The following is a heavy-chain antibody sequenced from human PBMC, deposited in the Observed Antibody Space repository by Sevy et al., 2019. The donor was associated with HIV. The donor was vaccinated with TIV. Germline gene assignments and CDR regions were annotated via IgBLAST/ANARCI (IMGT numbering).Heavy chain of an antibody. CDR1: GFTVNSDY. V-gene: IGHV3-53*01. CDR2: VYSGGTT. D-gene: IGHD3-10*01. J-gene: IGHJ5*02. CDR3: ARHISFGELGSWFDP. Sequence: GGSLRLSCAASGFTVNSDYMSWVRQAPGKGLEWVSVVYSGGTTYYADSVKGRFTTSRDNSKNILYLQMNSLRAEGTAVYYCARHISFGELGSWFDPWGQGTLVTVSS.